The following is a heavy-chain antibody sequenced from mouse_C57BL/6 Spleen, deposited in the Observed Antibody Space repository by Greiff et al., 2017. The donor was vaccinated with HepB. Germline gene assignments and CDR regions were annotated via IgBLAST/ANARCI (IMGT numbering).Heavy chain of an antibody. Sequence: EVMLVESGEGLVKPGGSLKLSCAASGFTFSSYAMSWVRQTPEKRLEWVAYISSGGDYIYYADTVKGRFTISRDNARNTLYLQMSSLKSEDTAMYYCTREGSNSYYAMDYWGQGTSVTVSS. D-gene: IGHD2-5*01. V-gene: IGHV5-9-1*02. CDR1: GFTFSSYA. J-gene: IGHJ4*01. CDR3: TREGSNSYYAMDY. CDR2: ISSGGDYI.